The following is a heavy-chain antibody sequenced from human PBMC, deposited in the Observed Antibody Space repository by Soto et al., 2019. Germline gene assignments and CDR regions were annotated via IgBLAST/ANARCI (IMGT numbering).Heavy chain of an antibody. V-gene: IGHV3-23*01. Sequence: EVQLLESGGGLVQPGVSLRLSCAASGITISNYPMSWVRQAPGKGLEWVSGISGSGDRTYYADSAKGRFTISKDISKNSLSLQVDSLGVDDTAVYFCVKDDGGSPSTPPLWGQGTLVTVSS. J-gene: IGHJ4*02. D-gene: IGHD3-10*01. CDR3: VKDDGGSPSTPPL. CDR1: GITISNYP. CDR2: ISGSGDRT.